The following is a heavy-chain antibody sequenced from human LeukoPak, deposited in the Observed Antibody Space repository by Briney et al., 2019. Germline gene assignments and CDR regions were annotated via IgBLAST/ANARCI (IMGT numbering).Heavy chain of an antibody. CDR2: INPNSGGT. D-gene: IGHD6-19*01. J-gene: IGHJ4*02. CDR3: ARVPADLAVAFDY. CDR1: GYTFTGYY. Sequence: ASVKVSCKASGYTFTGYYVHWVRQAPGQGLEWMGRINPNSGGTNYAQKFQGRVTMTRDTSISTAYMELSRLRSDDTAVYYCARVPADLAVAFDYWGQGTLVTVSS. V-gene: IGHV1-2*06.